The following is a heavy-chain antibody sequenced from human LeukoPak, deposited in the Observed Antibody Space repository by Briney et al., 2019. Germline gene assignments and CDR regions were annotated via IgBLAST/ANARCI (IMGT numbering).Heavy chain of an antibody. J-gene: IGHJ5*02. V-gene: IGHV3-7*01. CDR2: IKQDGSEK. D-gene: IGHD5-12*01. Sequence: GGSLRLSCAASGFTFSSYWMSWVRQAPGKGLEWVANIKQDGSEKYYVGSVKGRFTISRDNAKNSLYLQMNSLRAEDTAVYYCARDFFRGYSGYDLWWQNWFDPWGQGTLVTVSS. CDR1: GFTFSSYW. CDR3: ARDFFRGYSGYDLWWQNWFDP.